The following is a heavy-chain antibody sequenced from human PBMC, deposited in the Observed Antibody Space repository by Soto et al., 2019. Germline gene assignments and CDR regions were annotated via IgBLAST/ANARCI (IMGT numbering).Heavy chain of an antibody. CDR2: ISWNSGSI. J-gene: IGHJ4*02. D-gene: IGHD2-2*01. V-gene: IGHV3-9*01. CDR3: AKGGQLLVEGGGY. Sequence: EVQLVESGGGLVQPGRSLRLSCAASGFTFDDYAMHWVRQAPGKGLEGVSGISWNSGSIGYADSVKGRFTISRDNAKNSLYLQMTSLRAEDTALYYCAKGGQLLVEGGGYWGQGTLVTVSS. CDR1: GFTFDDYA.